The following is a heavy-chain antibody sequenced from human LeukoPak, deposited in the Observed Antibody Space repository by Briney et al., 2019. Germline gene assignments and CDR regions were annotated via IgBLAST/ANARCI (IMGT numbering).Heavy chain of an antibody. V-gene: IGHV1-18*01. CDR1: GYTFTSYG. CDR2: ISAYNGNT. Sequence: PWASVKVSCKASGYTFTSYGISWVRQAPGQGLEWMGWISAYNGNTNYAQKLQGRVTMTTDTSTSTAYMELSSLRSEDTAVYYCARQRDVDTAMVFDYWGQGTLVTVSS. D-gene: IGHD5-18*01. CDR3: ARQRDVDTAMVFDY. J-gene: IGHJ4*02.